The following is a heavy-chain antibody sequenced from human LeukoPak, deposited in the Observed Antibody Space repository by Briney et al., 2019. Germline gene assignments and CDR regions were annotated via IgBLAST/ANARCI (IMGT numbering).Heavy chain of an antibody. D-gene: IGHD5-24*01. V-gene: IGHV3-9*01. J-gene: IGHJ2*01. CDR2: INWETGNG. CDR3: TRRAARWQFDL. Sequence: GGSLRLSCAVSGFNFDDYAMHWVRQAPGRGLEWVSGINWETGNGIYADSVKGRFTISRDNAKNSLYLQMSSLRAEDTALYYCTRRAARWQFDLWGRGTLLTVSS. CDR1: GFNFDDYA.